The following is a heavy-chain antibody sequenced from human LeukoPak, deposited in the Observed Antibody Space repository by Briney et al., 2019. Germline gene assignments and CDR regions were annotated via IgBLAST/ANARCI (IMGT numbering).Heavy chain of an antibody. CDR3: AADGEYAFLV. V-gene: IGHV3-74*01. CDR2: IINDGITT. D-gene: IGHD2/OR15-2a*01. Sequence: GVSLRLSCAASGLTFHNTWMHWIRQAPGEGLVWVSRIINDGITTTYADSVKGRFTISRDNAKKTLYLQMNSLRADDTAVYYCAADGEYAFLVWGQGTMVTVSS. CDR1: GLTFHNTW. J-gene: IGHJ3*01.